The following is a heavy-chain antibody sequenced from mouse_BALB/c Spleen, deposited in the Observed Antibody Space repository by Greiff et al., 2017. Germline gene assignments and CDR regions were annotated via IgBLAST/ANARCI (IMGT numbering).Heavy chain of an antibody. V-gene: IGHV1-9*01. CDR2: ILPGSGST. CDR3: ARSVLRYPFDY. D-gene: IGHD1-1*01. Sequence: QVQLQQSGAELMKPGASVKISCKATGYTFSSYWIEWVKQRPGHGLEWIGEILPGSGSTNYNEKFKGKATFTADTSSDTAYMQLSSLTSEDSAVYYCARSVLRYPFDYWGQGTTLTVSS. CDR1: GYTFSSYW. J-gene: IGHJ2*01.